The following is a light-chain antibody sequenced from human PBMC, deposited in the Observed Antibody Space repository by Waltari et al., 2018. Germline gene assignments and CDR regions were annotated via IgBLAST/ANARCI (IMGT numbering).Light chain of an antibody. CDR3: QQFGNTLWT. Sequence: EIVLTQSPGTLSLSPGERATLSCRASQTVSSYYLAWYQPKPGLAPTLLIYGASTRAPGTPYRFSGSGSGTDFTLTISRLEPEDFAVYYCQQFGNTLWTFGQGTRIEIK. CDR1: QTVSSYY. J-gene: IGKJ1*01. CDR2: GAS. V-gene: IGKV3-20*01.